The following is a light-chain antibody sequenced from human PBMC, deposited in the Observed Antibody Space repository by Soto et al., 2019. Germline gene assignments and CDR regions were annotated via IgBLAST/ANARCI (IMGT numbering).Light chain of an antibody. V-gene: IGLV1-44*01. CDR3: AAWDDSLNGSYV. CDR1: SSNIGRNT. J-gene: IGLJ1*01. Sequence: QSVLTQPPSASGTPGQRVTISCSGSSSNIGRNTVNWYQQLPGTAPKRLIYSNSQRPSGVPDRFSGSKSGTSASLAISGLQSEDEADYYCAAWDDSLNGSYVFGTGTNVTVL. CDR2: SNS.